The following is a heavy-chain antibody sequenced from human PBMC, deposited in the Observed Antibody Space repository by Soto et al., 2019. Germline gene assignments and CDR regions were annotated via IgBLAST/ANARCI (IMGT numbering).Heavy chain of an antibody. CDR1: GFPFSSYA. Sequence: EVQLLESGGGLVQPGGSLRLSSAASGFPFSSYARSWVRHAPDKGLEWVSAIDFTGAGTYYADSVKGRFTISRDNSKNTLYLQMSSLRAEDTAVYFCARRFSSSSFYFDYWGQGTLVTVSS. J-gene: IGHJ4*02. D-gene: IGHD6-6*01. CDR3: ARRFSSSSFYFDY. CDR2: IDFTGAGT. V-gene: IGHV3-23*01.